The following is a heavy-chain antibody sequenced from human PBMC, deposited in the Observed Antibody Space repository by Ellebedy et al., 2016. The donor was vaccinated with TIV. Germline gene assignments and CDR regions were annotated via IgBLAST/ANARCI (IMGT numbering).Heavy chain of an antibody. D-gene: IGHD3-10*01. CDR1: GFTFSSYA. J-gene: IGHJ4*02. V-gene: IGHV3-23*01. Sequence: GGSLRLXXAASGFTFSSYAMSWVRQAPGKGLEWVSAISGSGGSTYYADSVKGRFTISRDNSKNTLYLQMNSLRAEDTAVYYCAKGRLWFGELFVYWGQGTLVTVSS. CDR3: AKGRLWFGELFVY. CDR2: ISGSGGST.